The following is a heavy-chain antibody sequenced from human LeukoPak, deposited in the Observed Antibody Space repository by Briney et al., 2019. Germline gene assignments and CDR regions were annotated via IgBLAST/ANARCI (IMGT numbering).Heavy chain of an antibody. Sequence: GGSLRLSCAASGFTFSDYYMSWIRQTPGKGLEWVSYISSSGSTIYYADSVKGRFTISRDNSKNTLYLQMNSLRAEDTAVYYCARGAFDYISSSGEWMGDYWGQGTLVTVSS. J-gene: IGHJ4*02. CDR2: ISSSGSTI. V-gene: IGHV3-11*04. D-gene: IGHD6-6*01. CDR3: ARGAFDYISSSGEWMGDY. CDR1: GFTFSDYY.